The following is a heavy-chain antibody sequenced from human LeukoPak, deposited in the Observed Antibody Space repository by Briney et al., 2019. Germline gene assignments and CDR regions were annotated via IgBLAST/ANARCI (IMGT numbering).Heavy chain of an antibody. D-gene: IGHD3-3*01. CDR3: ARDLPVRFLEWRYNWFDP. CDR1: GYTFTSYD. CDR2: INPNSGGT. J-gene: IGHJ5*02. V-gene: IGHV1-2*02. Sequence: ASVKVSCKASGYTFTSYDINWVRQATGQGLEWMGWINPNSGGTNYAQKFQGRVTTTRDTSISTAYMELSRLRSDDTAVYYCARDLPVRFLEWRYNWFDPWGQGTLVTVSS.